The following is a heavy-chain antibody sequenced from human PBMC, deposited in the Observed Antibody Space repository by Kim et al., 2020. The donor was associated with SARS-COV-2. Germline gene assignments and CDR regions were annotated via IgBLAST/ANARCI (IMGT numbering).Heavy chain of an antibody. CDR3: ARARNTRWLCLFDY. D-gene: IGHD6-19*01. J-gene: IGHJ4*02. Sequence: SETLSLTCTVSGGSVSSGSYYWSWIRQPPGKGLEWIGYIYYSGSTNYNPSLKSRVTISVDTSKNQFSLKLSSVTAADTAVYYCARARNTRWLCLFDYWGQGTLVTVSS. CDR1: GGSVSSGSYY. V-gene: IGHV4-61*01. CDR2: IYYSGST.